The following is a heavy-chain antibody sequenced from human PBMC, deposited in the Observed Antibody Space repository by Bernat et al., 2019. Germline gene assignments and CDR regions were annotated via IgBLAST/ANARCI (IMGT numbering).Heavy chain of an antibody. CDR3: ARGPRSGLRFMEWARGAAHDWFDP. D-gene: IGHD3-3*01. J-gene: IGHJ5*02. V-gene: IGHV4-34*01. CDR2: INHSGST. Sequence: QVQLQQWGAGLLKPSETLSLTCAVYGGSFSGYYWSWIRQPPGKGLEWIGEINHSGSTNYNPSLKSRVTISVDTSKNQFSLKLSSVTAADTAVYYCARGPRSGLRFMEWARGAAHDWFDPWGQGTLVTVSS. CDR1: GGSFSGYY.